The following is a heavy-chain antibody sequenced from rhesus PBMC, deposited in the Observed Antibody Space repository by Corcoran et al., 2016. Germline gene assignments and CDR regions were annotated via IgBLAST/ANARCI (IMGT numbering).Heavy chain of an antibody. CDR1: GFTFSSYG. CDR3: ARAEELELTLDY. V-gene: IGHV3S5*01. Sequence: EVQLVETGGGLVQPGGSLKLSCAASGFTFSSYGMSWVRQAPGKGLEWVSAINSGGVITYYTDSVKGRFTIARDNSKNMLYLQMNNLKLEDTAVYYCARAEELELTLDYWGQGVLVTVSS. CDR2: INSGGVIT. J-gene: IGHJ4*01. D-gene: IGHD1-1*01.